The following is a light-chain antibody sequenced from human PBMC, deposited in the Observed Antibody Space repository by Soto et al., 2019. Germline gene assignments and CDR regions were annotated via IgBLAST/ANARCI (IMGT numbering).Light chain of an antibody. CDR3: LQYYNYPYT. CDR2: AAS. CDR1: QGIRND. J-gene: IGKJ2*01. Sequence: AIQMTQSPSSLSASVGDRVTITCRASQGIRNDLGWYQQKPGKAPKLLIYAASSLQSGVPSRFSGSGSGTDFTLTIRSMQTQDFAKYSCLQYYNYPYTFGQGTKVDIK. V-gene: IGKV1-6*01.